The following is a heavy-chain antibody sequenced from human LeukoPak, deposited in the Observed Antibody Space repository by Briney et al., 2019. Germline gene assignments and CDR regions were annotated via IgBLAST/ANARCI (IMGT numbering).Heavy chain of an antibody. CDR3: ARAPGNYLYGGRYYFGY. CDR1: GYTFTSYY. Sequence: ASVKVSCKASGYTFTSYYMHWVRQAPGQGLEWMGIINPSGGSTSYAQKFQGRVTMTRDTSTSTVYMELSSLRSEDTAVYYCARAPGNYLYGGRYYFGYWGQGTLVTVSS. CDR2: INPSGGST. J-gene: IGHJ4*02. D-gene: IGHD4-23*01. V-gene: IGHV1-46*01.